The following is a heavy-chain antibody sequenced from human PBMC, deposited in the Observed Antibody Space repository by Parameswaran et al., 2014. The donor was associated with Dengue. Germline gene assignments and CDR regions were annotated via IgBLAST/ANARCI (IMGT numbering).Heavy chain of an antibody. V-gene: IGHV3-33*01. CDR2: IWYDGSNK. CDR3: AREARVGASPFDY. D-gene: IGHD1-26*01. Sequence: WIRQPPGKGLEWVAVIWYDGSNKYYADSVKSRFTISRDNSKNTLYLQMNSLRAEDTAVYYCAREARVGASPFDYWGQGTLVTVSS. J-gene: IGHJ4*02.